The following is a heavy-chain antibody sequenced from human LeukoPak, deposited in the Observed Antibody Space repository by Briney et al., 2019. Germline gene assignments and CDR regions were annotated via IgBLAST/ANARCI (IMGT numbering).Heavy chain of an antibody. Sequence: SETLSLTCAVYGGSFSGYYWSWIRQPPGKGREWIGEINHTGSTNYNPSLKSRVTISVDTSKNQFSLKLSSVTAADTAMYYCARGEAGYCSSTSCYGFRWFDPWGQGTLVTVSS. V-gene: IGHV4-34*01. CDR3: ARGEAGYCSSTSCYGFRWFDP. CDR2: INHTGST. D-gene: IGHD2-2*01. J-gene: IGHJ5*02. CDR1: GGSFSGYY.